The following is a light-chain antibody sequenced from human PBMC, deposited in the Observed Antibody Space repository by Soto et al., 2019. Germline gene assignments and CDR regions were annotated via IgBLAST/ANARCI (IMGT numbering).Light chain of an antibody. J-gene: IGKJ2*01. Sequence: DIQMTQSPSSLSASVGDRVTITCRASQSISSYLNWYQQKPGKAPKLLIYAASSLQSGVPSRFSGSGSGPDFTLTISSLQPEDFATYSCQQSYSTPYTFGKGTKLEIK. CDR1: QSISSY. V-gene: IGKV1-39*01. CDR2: AAS. CDR3: QQSYSTPYT.